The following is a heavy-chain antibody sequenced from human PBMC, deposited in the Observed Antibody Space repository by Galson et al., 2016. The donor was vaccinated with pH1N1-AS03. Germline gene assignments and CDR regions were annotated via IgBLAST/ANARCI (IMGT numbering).Heavy chain of an antibody. CDR1: GYTFTNFG. V-gene: IGHV1-18*01. D-gene: IGHD3-3*01. CDR3: ARDLRSVYVNSFVAGVQVGRY. J-gene: IGHJ4*02. Sequence: SVKVSCKASGYTFTNFGIIWVRQAPGQGLEWLGWLSAYSGNTDYAQSRQGRVSITTDPSTNTAYMELTSLTSDDTTIYYCARDLRSVYVNSFVAGVQVGRYWGQGTLVTVSS. CDR2: LSAYSGNT.